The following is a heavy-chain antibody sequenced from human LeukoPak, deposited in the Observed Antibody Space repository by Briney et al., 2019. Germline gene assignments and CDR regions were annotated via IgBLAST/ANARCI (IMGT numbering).Heavy chain of an antibody. CDR2: IFYSGRT. V-gene: IGHV4-59*01. D-gene: IGHD3-22*01. CDR3: ASAYYDSTGYYYALMN. J-gene: IGHJ4*02. Sequence: PSETLSLTCTVSGGSISSYYWSRIRQPPGKGLEWIGYIFYSGRTNYNPSLKSRVTISLDTSKNQFSLKLRSVTAADTAVYYCASAYYDSTGYYYALMNWGQGTLVTVSS. CDR1: GGSISSYY.